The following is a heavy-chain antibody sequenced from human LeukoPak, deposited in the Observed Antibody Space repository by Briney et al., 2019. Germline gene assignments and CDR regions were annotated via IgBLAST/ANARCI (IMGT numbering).Heavy chain of an antibody. CDR1: GFTFSSYE. Sequence: GSLRLSCAASGFTFSSYEMNRVRQAPGKGLEWVSYISSSGSTIYYADSVKGRFTISRGNAKNSLYLQMNSLRAEDTAVYYCARTDSGYDLLFDYWGQGTLVTVSS. V-gene: IGHV3-48*03. CDR3: ARTDSGYDLLFDY. J-gene: IGHJ4*02. D-gene: IGHD5-12*01. CDR2: ISSSGSTI.